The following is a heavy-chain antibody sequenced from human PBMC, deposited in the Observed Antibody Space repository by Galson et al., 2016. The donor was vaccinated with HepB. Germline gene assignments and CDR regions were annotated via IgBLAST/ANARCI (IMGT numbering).Heavy chain of an antibody. CDR3: ARHKTLQKWLLGRYYFDF. Sequence: SETLSLTCTVSGGSISSSDYYWDWIRQPPGKGLEWIGSVSYRGNTYYNPSLKSRVNISADTSKTQFSLRLSSVTAADTAVYYCARHKTLQKWLLGRYYFDFWGQGTLVTVSS. CDR2: VSYRGNT. D-gene: IGHD5-24*01. CDR1: GGSISSSDYY. J-gene: IGHJ4*02. V-gene: IGHV4-39*01.